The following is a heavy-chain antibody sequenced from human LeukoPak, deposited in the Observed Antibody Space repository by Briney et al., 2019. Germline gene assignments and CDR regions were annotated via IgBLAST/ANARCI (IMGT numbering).Heavy chain of an antibody. J-gene: IGHJ6*03. CDR1: GFTFSSYS. D-gene: IGHD3-9*01. CDR3: TTPYYDILTGYYYYYMDV. CDR2: IRGKANSYAT. Sequence: PGGSLRLSCAASGFTFSSYSMNWVRQASGKGLEWVGRIRGKANSYATAYAASVKGRFTISRDDSKNTAYLQMNSLKTEDTAVYYCTTPYYDILTGYYYYYMDVWGKGTTVTVSS. V-gene: IGHV3-73*01.